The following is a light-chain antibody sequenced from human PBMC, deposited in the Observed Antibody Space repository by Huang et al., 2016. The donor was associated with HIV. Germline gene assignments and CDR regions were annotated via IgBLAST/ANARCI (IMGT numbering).Light chain of an antibody. J-gene: IGKJ2*01. V-gene: IGKV3-11*01. CDR1: QSVGSY. CDR3: QPRSNWPPYT. Sequence: EIVLTQSPATLSLSPGERATLSCRASQSVGSYLAWYQQKPGQAPRLRIYDASNRATGIPARFSSSGSGTDVTLTISSLEPEDFAVYYCQPRSNWPPYTFGQGTKLEIK. CDR2: DAS.